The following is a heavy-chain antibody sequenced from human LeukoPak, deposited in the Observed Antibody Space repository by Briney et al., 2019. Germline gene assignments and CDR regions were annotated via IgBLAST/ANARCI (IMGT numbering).Heavy chain of an antibody. J-gene: IGHJ6*02. CDR3: AKLGPGGYFGEDSFYNYGLDV. D-gene: IGHD3-10*01. CDR2: ISGSGSST. V-gene: IGHV3-23*01. Sequence: GGSLRLSCAASGFKFSSFAMSWVRLAPGKGLEWVSTISGSGSSTHYGASMRGRFTFSRDNPKSTLFLQLSSLSVEDTAIYYCAKLGPGGYFGEDSFYNYGLDVWGQGTTVTVSS. CDR1: GFKFSSFA.